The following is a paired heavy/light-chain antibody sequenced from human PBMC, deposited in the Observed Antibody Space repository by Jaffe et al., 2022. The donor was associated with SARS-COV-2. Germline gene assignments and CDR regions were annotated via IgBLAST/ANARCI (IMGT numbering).Light chain of an antibody. CDR2: GAS. CDR1: QSVSSSY. J-gene: IGKJ1*01. V-gene: IGKV3-20*01. CDR3: QQYGSSAWT. Sequence: EIVLTQSPGTLSLSPGERATLSCRASQSVSSSYLAWYQQKPGQAPRLLIYGASSRATGIPDRFSGSGSGTDFTLTISRLEPEDFAVYYCQQYGSSAWTFGQGTKVEIK.
Heavy chain of an antibody. J-gene: IGHJ4*02. CDR2: IKQDGSEK. D-gene: IGHD2-2*02. CDR3: ARDGGIVVVPAAILGHSYLFDY. Sequence: EVQLVESGGGLVQPGGSLRLSCAASGFTFSSYWMSWVRQAPGKGLEWVANIKQDGSEKYYVDSVKGRFTISRDNAKNSLYLQMNSLRAEDTAVYYCARDGGIVVVPAAILGHSYLFDYWGQGTLVTVSS. V-gene: IGHV3-7*01. CDR1: GFTFSSYW.